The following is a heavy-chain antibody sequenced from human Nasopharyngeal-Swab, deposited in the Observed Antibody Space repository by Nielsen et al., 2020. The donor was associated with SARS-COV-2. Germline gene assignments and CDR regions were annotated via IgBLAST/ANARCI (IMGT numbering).Heavy chain of an antibody. CDR1: GGFINSYY. CDR3: ARDTRRGGVDY. CDR2: IYYSRST. D-gene: IGHD2-15*01. J-gene: IGHJ4*02. Sequence: SETLSLTCTVSGGFINSYYWSWIRQPPRRGLEWIGYIYYSRSTNYNPSLKSRVTISLDTSKNQFSLKLSSVTAADSAVYYCARDTRRGGVDYWGQGTLVTVSS. V-gene: IGHV4-59*01.